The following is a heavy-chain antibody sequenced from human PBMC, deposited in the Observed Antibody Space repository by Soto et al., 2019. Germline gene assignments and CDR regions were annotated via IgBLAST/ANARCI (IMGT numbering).Heavy chain of an antibody. Sequence: QVQLVQSGAEVKKPGSSVKVSCKASGGTFSSYAISWVRQAPGQGLEWRGGIIPIFGTANYAQKFQGRVTITADESTSRAYLELSSLRSEDTAEYYCARSQGDFVVVVAANPYYYGMYFWGQGTKVTVSS. CDR3: ARSQGDFVVVVAANPYYYGMYF. V-gene: IGHV1-69*01. D-gene: IGHD2-15*01. CDR2: IIPIFGTA. J-gene: IGHJ6*02. CDR1: GGTFSSYA.